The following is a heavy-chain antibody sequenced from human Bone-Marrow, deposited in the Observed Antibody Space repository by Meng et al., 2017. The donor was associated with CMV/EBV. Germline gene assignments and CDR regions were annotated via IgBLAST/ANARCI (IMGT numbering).Heavy chain of an antibody. CDR3: ARQILSSYYFDY. Sequence: SCKASGGTFSSYTISWVRQAPGQGLEWMGRIIPILGIANYAQKFQGRVTITADKSTSTAYMELSSLRSEDTAVYYCARQILSSYYFDYWGQGTLVTVSS. J-gene: IGHJ4*02. D-gene: IGHD2/OR15-2a*01. CDR1: GGTFSSYT. CDR2: IIPILGIA. V-gene: IGHV1-69*02.